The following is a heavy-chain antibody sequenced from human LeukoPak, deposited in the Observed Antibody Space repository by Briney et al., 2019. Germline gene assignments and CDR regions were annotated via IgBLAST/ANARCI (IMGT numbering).Heavy chain of an antibody. CDR2: ISYDGSDK. CDR3: AKNWDRLDS. CDR1: GFSFSSYG. Sequence: GRSLRLSCAASGFSFSSYGMHWVRQAPGKGLEWVALISYDGSDKYYADSVKGRFTISRDNSKNTLYLQMSSLRHEDTAVYYCAKNWDRLDSWGQGTLVTVSS. J-gene: IGHJ4*02. D-gene: IGHD1-14*01. V-gene: IGHV3-30*18.